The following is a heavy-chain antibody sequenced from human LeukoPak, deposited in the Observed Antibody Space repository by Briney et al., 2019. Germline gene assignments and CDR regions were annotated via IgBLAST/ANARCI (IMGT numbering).Heavy chain of an antibody. Sequence: GGSLRLSCAASGFTFSDYYMSWIRQAPGKGLEWVSYISSSGSTIYYADSVKGRFTISRDNAKNSLYLQMNSLRAEDTAVYYCASLSGWYRWYFDLWGRGTLVTVSS. J-gene: IGHJ2*01. CDR2: ISSSGSTI. CDR3: ASLSGWYRWYFDL. V-gene: IGHV3-11*01. CDR1: GFTFSDYY. D-gene: IGHD6-19*01.